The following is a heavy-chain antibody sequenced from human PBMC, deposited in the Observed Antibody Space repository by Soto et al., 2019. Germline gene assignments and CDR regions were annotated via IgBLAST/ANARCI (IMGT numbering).Heavy chain of an antibody. CDR2: ISNNGAHT. J-gene: IGHJ6*03. D-gene: IGHD6-13*01. CDR1: GFTFSNYE. CDR3: ARRGYGSRWPNVYMDV. Sequence: AQLVESGGGLVQPGESLRLSCAASGFTFSNYEMHWVRQAPGKGLEYVSGISNNGAHTDYAKSVKGRFTISRDNSENTLYLQMGSLRAEDMALYYCARRGYGSRWPNVYMDVWGKGTTVTVSS. V-gene: IGHV3-64*01.